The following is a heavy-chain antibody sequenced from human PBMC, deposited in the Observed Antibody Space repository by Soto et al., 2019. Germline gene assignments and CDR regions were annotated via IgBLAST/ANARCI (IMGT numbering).Heavy chain of an antibody. CDR1: GYHFTNYW. CDR2: IYPSDSDT. V-gene: IGHV5-51*01. D-gene: IGHD3-22*01. Sequence: EVQLVQSGAEVKRPGASLKISCKGSGYHFTNYWIGWVRQMPGKGLEGMGFIYPSDSDTRYSPSYQGQVTISADKSISTAYQQWSSLKASDTAMYYCARPIGSLSTTDFTYWGQGTLVTVSS. J-gene: IGHJ4*02. CDR3: ARPIGSLSTTDFTY.